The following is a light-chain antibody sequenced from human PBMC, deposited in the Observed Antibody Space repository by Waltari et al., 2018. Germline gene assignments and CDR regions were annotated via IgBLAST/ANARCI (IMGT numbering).Light chain of an antibody. CDR1: ISDVF. Sequence: QSPLTHPRPVSGSPGQSVPFPCPGIISDVFVPWYQEHPGKAPKVVIYDVSKRPSGVPERFSGSKSGSTASLTISGLQDEDEADYYCCSYVSGYIYDFGTGTKVTVL. V-gene: IGLV2-11*01. J-gene: IGLJ1*01. CDR3: CSYVSGYIYD. CDR2: DVS.